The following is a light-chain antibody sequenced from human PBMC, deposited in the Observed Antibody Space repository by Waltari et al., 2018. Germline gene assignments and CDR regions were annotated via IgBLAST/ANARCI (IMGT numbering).Light chain of an antibody. Sequence: QSSLTPPASDSRSPGHSLTISCTGRRRDIWTYNLLAWYQQHPGHDPRLLIHDATKRPSGISSRFSGSKSGNTASLTISGLQAEDEADYFCGSYAGGTSWVFGGGTQVTVL. CDR2: DAT. CDR3: GSYAGGTSWV. V-gene: IGLV2-23*01. CDR1: RRDIWTYNL. J-gene: IGLJ3*02.